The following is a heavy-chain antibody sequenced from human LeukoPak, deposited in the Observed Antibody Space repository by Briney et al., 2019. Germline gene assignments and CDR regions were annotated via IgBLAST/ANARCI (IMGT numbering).Heavy chain of an antibody. CDR1: GGSISSYY. V-gene: IGHV4-59*01. D-gene: IGHD2-2*01. J-gene: IGHJ4*02. Sequence: SETLSLTCTVSGGSISSYYWSWIRQPPGKGLEWIGYIYYSGSTNYNPSLKSRVTISVDTSKNQFSLKLSSVTAADTAVYYCARAVPAAVTDRGQGTLVTVSS. CDR3: ARAVPAAVTD. CDR2: IYYSGST.